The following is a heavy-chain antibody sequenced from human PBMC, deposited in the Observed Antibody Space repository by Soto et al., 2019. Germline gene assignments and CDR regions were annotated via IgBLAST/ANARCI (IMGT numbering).Heavy chain of an antibody. D-gene: IGHD3-9*01. V-gene: IGHV3-30-3*01. J-gene: IGHJ4*02. CDR3: ARDPEYYDILTGLPDY. CDR2: ISYDGSNK. Sequence: GGSLRLSCAASGFTFSSYAMHWVRQAPGKGLEWVAVISYDGSNKYYADSVKGRFTISRDNSKNTLYLQMNSLRAEDTAVYYCARDPEYYDILTGLPDYWGQGTLVTVSS. CDR1: GFTFSSYA.